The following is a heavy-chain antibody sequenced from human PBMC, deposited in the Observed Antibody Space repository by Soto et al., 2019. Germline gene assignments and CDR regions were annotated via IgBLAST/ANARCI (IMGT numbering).Heavy chain of an antibody. Sequence: GGSLRLSCAASGFTFSSYGMHWVRQAPGKGLEWVAVISYDGSNKYYADSVKGRFTISRDNSKNTLYLQMNSLRAEDTAVYYCAKSISSSLKDYYYYGMDVWGQRTTVTVSS. D-gene: IGHD6-6*01. CDR2: ISYDGSNK. V-gene: IGHV3-30*18. J-gene: IGHJ6*02. CDR1: GFTFSSYG. CDR3: AKSISSSLKDYYYYGMDV.